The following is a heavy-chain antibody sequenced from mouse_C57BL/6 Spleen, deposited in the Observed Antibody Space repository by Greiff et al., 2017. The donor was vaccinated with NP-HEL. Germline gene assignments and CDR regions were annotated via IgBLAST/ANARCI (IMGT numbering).Heavy chain of an antibody. CDR3: ARGNDYEYFDY. J-gene: IGHJ2*01. D-gene: IGHD2-4*01. Sequence: QVQLQQPGAELVRPGSSVKLSCKASGYTFTSYWMDWVKQRPGQGLEWIGNIYPSDSATHYNQKFKDKATLTVDKSSSTAYMQLSSLTSEDSAGYYCARGNDYEYFDYWGQGTTLT. CDR1: GYTFTSYW. CDR2: IYPSDSAT. V-gene: IGHV1-61*01.